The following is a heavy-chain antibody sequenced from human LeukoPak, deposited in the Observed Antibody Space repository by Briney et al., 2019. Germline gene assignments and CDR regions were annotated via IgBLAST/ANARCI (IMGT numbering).Heavy chain of an antibody. D-gene: IGHD4-17*01. V-gene: IGHV3-48*01. CDR3: ARERDGDYVGY. CDR1: GFTFSSYS. J-gene: IGHJ4*02. CDR2: ISSSSTT. Sequence: GGSLRLSCAASGFTFSSYSMNWVRQTPGKGLEWVSYISSSSTTYYADSVKGRFTISRDNAKNSLYLQMNSLRAEDTAVYYCARERDGDYVGYWGQGTLVTVSS.